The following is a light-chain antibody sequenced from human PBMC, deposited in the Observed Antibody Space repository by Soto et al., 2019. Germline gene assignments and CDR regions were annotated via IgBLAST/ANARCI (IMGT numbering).Light chain of an antibody. CDR1: QTISSW. J-gene: IGKJ1*01. Sequence: DIQMTQSPSTLSGSVGDRVTITCRASQTISSWLAWYQQKPGKAPKLLIYKASTLKSGVPSRFSGSGSGTDFTLTISSLQPEDFATYYCLQDYNYLFGQGTKVDIK. V-gene: IGKV1-5*03. CDR2: KAS. CDR3: LQDYNYL.